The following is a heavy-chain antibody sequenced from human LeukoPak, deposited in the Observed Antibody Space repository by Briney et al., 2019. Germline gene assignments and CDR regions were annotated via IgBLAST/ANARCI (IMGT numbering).Heavy chain of an antibody. D-gene: IGHD5-12*01. CDR1: GGSISSYY. CDR3: ARHGIPDSGYDPEGY. J-gene: IGHJ4*02. V-gene: IGHV4-59*08. CDR2: VYHTGGT. Sequence: SETLSLTCTVSGGSISSYYLNWMRQPPGKGLEWIGYVYHTGGTNYNSSLKGRVTISVDTSKNQFSLKMSSVTAADTAVYYCARHGIPDSGYDPEGYWGQGTLVSVSA.